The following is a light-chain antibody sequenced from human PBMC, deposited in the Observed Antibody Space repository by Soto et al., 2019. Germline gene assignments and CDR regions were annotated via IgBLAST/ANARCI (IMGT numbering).Light chain of an antibody. J-gene: IGLJ1*01. CDR1: SSDVGAYNF. Sequence: QSALTQPASVSGSPGQSITISCTGTSSDVGAYNFVSWHQQHRGKAPKLMIYNVYDRPSGISYRFSGSKSGNTASLTISGLQGEDEADYYCSAYTVSRTYVFGTGTKLTVL. CDR2: NVY. V-gene: IGLV2-14*03. CDR3: SAYTVSRTYV.